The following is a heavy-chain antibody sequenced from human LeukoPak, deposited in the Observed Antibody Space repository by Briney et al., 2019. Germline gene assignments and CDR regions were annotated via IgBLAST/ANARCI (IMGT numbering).Heavy chain of an antibody. D-gene: IGHD3-10*01. CDR3: ARDLAPGSGTYWNPFDY. CDR1: GFSFSRYG. Sequence: GGSLRLSCAASGFSFSRYGIHWVRQAPGKGLEWVAVIWFDGSHKSYADSVKGRFTISRDNSKNTLYLQMNSLGAEDTAVYYCARDLAPGSGTYWNPFDYWGQGTLVTVSS. CDR2: IWFDGSHK. J-gene: IGHJ4*02. V-gene: IGHV3-33*01.